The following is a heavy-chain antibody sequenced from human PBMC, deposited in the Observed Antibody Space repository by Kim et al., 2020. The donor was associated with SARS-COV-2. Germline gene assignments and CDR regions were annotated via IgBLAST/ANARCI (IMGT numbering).Heavy chain of an antibody. CDR2: IIPVFGSV. J-gene: IGHJ6*01. V-gene: IGHV1-69*13. D-gene: IGHD2-15*01. Sequence: SVKVSCKASGYTFNNFAISWVRQAPGLGLEWMGWIIPVFGSVAYAQRFLSRVKITADESTSTSYMDLTNLRSDDTAIYYCATGGSQAGWSSYGLDVWGQATSATVSA. CDR3: ATGGSQAGWSSYGLDV. CDR1: GYTFNNFA.